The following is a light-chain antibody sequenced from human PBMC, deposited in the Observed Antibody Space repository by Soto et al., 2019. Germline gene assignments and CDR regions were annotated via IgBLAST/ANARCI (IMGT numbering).Light chain of an antibody. CDR1: SSNIGSNY. V-gene: IGLV1-47*01. J-gene: IGLJ2*01. Sequence: QSVLTQPPSASGTPGQRVTISCSGSSSNIGSNYVYWYQQLPGTAPKLLIYRNNQRPSVVPDRFSGSKSGTSASLAISGLRSEDEADYYCAAWDDSLSALFGGGTKLIVL. CDR2: RNN. CDR3: AAWDDSLSAL.